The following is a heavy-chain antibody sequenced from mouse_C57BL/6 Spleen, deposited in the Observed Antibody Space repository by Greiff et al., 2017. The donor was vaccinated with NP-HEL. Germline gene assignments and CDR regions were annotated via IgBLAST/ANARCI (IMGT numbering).Heavy chain of an antibody. CDR1: GYAFSSSW. CDR3: ARSLLRFDY. J-gene: IGHJ2*01. D-gene: IGHD1-1*01. Sequence: VQLQQSGPELVKPGASVKISCKASGYAFSSSWMNWVKQRPGKGLEWIGRIYPGDGDTNYNGKFKGKATLTADKSSSTAYMHISSLTSEDSAVYFCARSLLRFDYWGQGTTLTVSS. CDR2: IYPGDGDT. V-gene: IGHV1-82*01.